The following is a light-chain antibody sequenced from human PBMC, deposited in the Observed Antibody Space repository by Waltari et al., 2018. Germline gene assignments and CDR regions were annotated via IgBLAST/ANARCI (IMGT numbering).Light chain of an antibody. Sequence: SCRASRSVSRFLAWYQQKPAQTPRLLIYGASTRATGIPDRFSGSGSGTDFSLTISRLEPEDFAVYYCQKYDRLPATFGQGTKVEIK. CDR1: RSVSRF. V-gene: IGKV3-20*01. CDR2: GAS. CDR3: QKYDRLPAT. J-gene: IGKJ1*01.